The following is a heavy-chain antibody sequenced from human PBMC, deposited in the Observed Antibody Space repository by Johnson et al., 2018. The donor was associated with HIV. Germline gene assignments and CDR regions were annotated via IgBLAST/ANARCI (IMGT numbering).Heavy chain of an antibody. J-gene: IGHJ3*02. D-gene: IGHD3-16*01. CDR3: AREGDGGAFDI. CDR1: VFTFTSYG. CDR2: ISYDGSNK. V-gene: IGHV3-30*03. Sequence: QVPLVESGGGVVQPGRSLRLSCAASVFTFTSYGMHWVRQAPGKGLEWVAVISYDGSNKYYADSVKGRFTISRDNSKNTLYLQMNSLRAEDTAVYYCAREGDGGAFDIWGQGKWSPSLQ.